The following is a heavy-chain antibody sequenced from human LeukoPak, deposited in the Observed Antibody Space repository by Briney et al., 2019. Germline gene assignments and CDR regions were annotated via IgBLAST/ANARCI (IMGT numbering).Heavy chain of an antibody. Sequence: GRSLRLSCAASGFTFSSYAMHWVRQAPGKGLVWVAVISYDGSNKYYADSVKGRFTISRDNSKNTLYLQMNSLRAEDTAVYYCARAKTGLWFGDFDYWGQGTLVTVSS. J-gene: IGHJ4*02. CDR3: ARAKTGLWFGDFDY. V-gene: IGHV3-30*04. CDR2: ISYDGSNK. CDR1: GFTFSSYA. D-gene: IGHD3-10*01.